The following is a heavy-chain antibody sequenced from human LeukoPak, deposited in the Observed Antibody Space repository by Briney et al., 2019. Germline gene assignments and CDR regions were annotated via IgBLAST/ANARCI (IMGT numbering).Heavy chain of an antibody. D-gene: IGHD6-13*01. V-gene: IGHV3-15*01. CDR2: VKSKTNGGTM. CDR1: GLTFSNAW. Sequence: GGSLRLSCAASGLTFSNAWMSWVRQAPGKGLEWVGRVKSKTNGGTMAYAAPVKGRFTISRDDSKNTYLQMNSLKSEDTAVYYCTAGIGHSDFDYWGQGTLVTVSS. J-gene: IGHJ4*02. CDR3: TAGIGHSDFDY.